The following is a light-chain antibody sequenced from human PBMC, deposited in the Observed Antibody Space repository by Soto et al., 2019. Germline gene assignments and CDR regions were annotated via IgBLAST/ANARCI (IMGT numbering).Light chain of an antibody. CDR3: QQRSSWPLLT. J-gene: IGKJ4*01. CDR2: DAS. CDR1: QSVSNY. Sequence: EIVLTQSPATLSLSPGERATLSCRASQSVSNYLAWFQQKPGQAPRLLIYDASNRATGIPARFSGSRSGTDFTLTISSLEPEDFEVYYCQQRSSWPLLTFGGGTKVEI. V-gene: IGKV3-11*01.